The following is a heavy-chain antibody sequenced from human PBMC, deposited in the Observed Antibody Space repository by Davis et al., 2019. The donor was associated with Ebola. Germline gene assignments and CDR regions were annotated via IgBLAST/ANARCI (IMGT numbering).Heavy chain of an antibody. Sequence: ASVKVSCKASGYTFTGYYMHWVRQAPGQGLEWMGWINPNSGGTNYAQKFQGRVTMTRDTSISTAYMELSRLRSDDTAVYYCARERYGRGFGMDVWGQGTTVTVSS. V-gene: IGHV1-2*02. CDR3: ARERYGRGFGMDV. J-gene: IGHJ6*02. D-gene: IGHD6-19*01. CDR1: GYTFTGYY. CDR2: INPNSGGT.